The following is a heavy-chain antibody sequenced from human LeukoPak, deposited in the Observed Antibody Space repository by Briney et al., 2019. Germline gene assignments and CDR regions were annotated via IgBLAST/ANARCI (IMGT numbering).Heavy chain of an antibody. CDR2: INYSGNA. V-gene: IGHV4-31*03. CDR1: GGSISSGGNH. CDR3: ARNELISSNYYYYGMDV. J-gene: IGHJ6*02. Sequence: PSQTLSLTCTVSGGSISSGGNHWTWIRQNPGKGLEWIGYINYSGNAYYNPSLKSRVTISVDTSKNQFSLKLSSVTAADTAVYYCARNELISSNYYYYGMDVWGQGTTVTVSS.